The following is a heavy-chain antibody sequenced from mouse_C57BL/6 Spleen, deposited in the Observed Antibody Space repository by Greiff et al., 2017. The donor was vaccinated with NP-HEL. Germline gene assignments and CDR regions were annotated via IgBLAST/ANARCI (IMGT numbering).Heavy chain of an antibody. CDR2: ISSGSSTI. D-gene: IGHD2-1*01. V-gene: IGHV5-17*01. CDR3: ARYGNYFEYYAMDY. Sequence: EVQGVESGGGLVKPGGSLKLSCAASGFTFSDYGMHWVRQAPEKGLEWVVYISSGSSTIYYADTVKGRFTIPRDNAQNTLFLQMTSLRSEDTAMYYCARYGNYFEYYAMDYWGQGTSVTVAS. CDR1: GFTFSDYG. J-gene: IGHJ4*01.